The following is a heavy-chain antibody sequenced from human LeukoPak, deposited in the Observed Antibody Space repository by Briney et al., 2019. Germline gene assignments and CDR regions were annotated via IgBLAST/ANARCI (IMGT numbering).Heavy chain of an antibody. Sequence: PVGSLRLSCAASGFTVSSNYMSWVRQAPGKGLEWVSVIYSGGSTYYADSVKGRFTISRDNSKNTLYLQMNSLRAEDTAVYYCTSRAPSYCGGDCYPGYWGQGTLVTVSS. CDR1: GFTVSSNY. V-gene: IGHV3-53*01. CDR2: IYSGGST. D-gene: IGHD2-21*02. J-gene: IGHJ4*02. CDR3: TSRAPSYCGGDCYPGY.